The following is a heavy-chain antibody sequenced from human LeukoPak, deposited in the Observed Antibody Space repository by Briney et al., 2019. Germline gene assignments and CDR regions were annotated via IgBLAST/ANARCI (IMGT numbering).Heavy chain of an antibody. D-gene: IGHD2-15*01. CDR2: ISAYNGNT. CDR1: GYTFISYG. Sequence: ASVKVSCKASGYTFISYGISWVRQAPGQGLEWMGWISAYNGNTNYAQKVQGRVTMTTDTSTSTAYMELRSLRSDDTAVYYCARGLVVAATRGDYYYYMDVWGKGTTVTVSS. V-gene: IGHV1-18*01. J-gene: IGHJ6*03. CDR3: ARGLVVAATRGDYYYYMDV.